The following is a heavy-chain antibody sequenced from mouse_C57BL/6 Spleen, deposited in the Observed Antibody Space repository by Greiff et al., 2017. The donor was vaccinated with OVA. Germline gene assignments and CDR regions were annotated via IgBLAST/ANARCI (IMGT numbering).Heavy chain of an antibody. CDR3: TVVSTPVYWYFDV. CDR1: GYTFTSYW. J-gene: IGHJ1*03. V-gene: IGHV1-74*01. Sequence: VQLQQPGAELVKPGASVKVSCKASGYTFTSYWMHWVQQRPGQGLEWIGRIHPSDSDTNYNQTFKGKATLTVDKSSSTAYMQLSSLRSEDSAVYYCTVVSTPVYWYFDVWGTGTTVTVSS. D-gene: IGHD1-1*01. CDR2: IHPSDSDT.